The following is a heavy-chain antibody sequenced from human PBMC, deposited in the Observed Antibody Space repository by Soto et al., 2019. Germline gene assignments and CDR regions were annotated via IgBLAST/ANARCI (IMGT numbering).Heavy chain of an antibody. CDR1: GFTVSRNY. CDR3: ARGGLEQQQVPFVY. Sequence: EGSLRLSCAASGFTVSRNYMSWVRQAPGQGLERVSVIYSCGSTYYADSVKGRFTISRDNSKNTLYLQMNSLIAEDTAVYYCARGGLEQQQVPFVYWCQRTLVTVSS. CDR2: IYSCGST. V-gene: IGHV3-53*01. J-gene: IGHJ4*02. D-gene: IGHD6-13*01.